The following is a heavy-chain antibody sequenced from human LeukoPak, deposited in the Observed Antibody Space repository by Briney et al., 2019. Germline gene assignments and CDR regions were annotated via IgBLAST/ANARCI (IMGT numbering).Heavy chain of an antibody. D-gene: IGHD3-22*01. CDR2: ISDSGGSK. CDR1: GLTLSNYG. V-gene: IGHV3-23*01. Sequence: GGSLRLSCAVSGLTLSNYGMSWVSQAPGKGLEWVAGISDSGGSKSYANSVKGRFIIARDNPKNTQYQHMISLRAEGMAVYFCAKRGVVIRVILVGFHKEAYYIDSWGQGALVTVSS. CDR3: AKRGVVIRVILVGFHKEAYYIDS. J-gene: IGHJ4*02.